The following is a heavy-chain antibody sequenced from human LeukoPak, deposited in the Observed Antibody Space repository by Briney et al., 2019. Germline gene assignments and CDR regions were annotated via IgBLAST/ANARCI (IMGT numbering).Heavy chain of an antibody. CDR3: ARDRGGYCSSTSCYPGTFDY. Sequence: ASMKVSCKASGGTFSSYAISWVRQAPGQGLEWMGGIIPIFGTANYAQKFQGRVTITADESTSTAYMELSSLRSEDTAVYYCARDRGGYCSSTSCYPGTFDYWGQGTLVTVSS. D-gene: IGHD2-2*01. V-gene: IGHV1-69*13. CDR2: IIPIFGTA. J-gene: IGHJ4*02. CDR1: GGTFSSYA.